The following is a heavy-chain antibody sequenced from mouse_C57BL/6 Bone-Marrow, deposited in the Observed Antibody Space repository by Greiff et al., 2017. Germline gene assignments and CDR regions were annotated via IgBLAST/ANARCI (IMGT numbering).Heavy chain of an antibody. J-gene: IGHJ4*01. V-gene: IGHV1-4*01. CDR1: GYTFTSYT. D-gene: IGHD4-1*01. Sequence: QVQLKQSGAELARPGASVKMSCKASGYTFTSYTMHWVKQRPGQGLEWIGYINPSSGYTKYNQKFKDKATLTAEKSSSTAYMQLSSLTSEDSAVYYCAKLGHAMDYWGQGTSVTVSS. CDR2: INPSSGYT. CDR3: AKLGHAMDY.